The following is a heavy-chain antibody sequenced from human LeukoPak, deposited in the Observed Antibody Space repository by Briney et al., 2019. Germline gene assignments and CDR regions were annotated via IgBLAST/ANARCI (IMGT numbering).Heavy chain of an antibody. CDR1: GFTFDDYA. CDR3: AKDSSSSGPNRGLFDY. CDR2: ISWDGGST. J-gene: IGHJ4*02. V-gene: IGHV3-43D*03. Sequence: PGGSLRLSCAASGFTFDDYAMHWVRQAPGKGLEWVSLISWDGGSTYYADSVKGRFTISRDNSKNSLYLQMNSLRAEDTALYYCAKDSSSSGPNRGLFDYWGQGTLVTVSS. D-gene: IGHD6-13*01.